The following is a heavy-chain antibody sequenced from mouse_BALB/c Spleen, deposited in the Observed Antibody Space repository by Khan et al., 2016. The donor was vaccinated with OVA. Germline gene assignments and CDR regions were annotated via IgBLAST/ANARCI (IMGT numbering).Heavy chain of an antibody. Sequence: VQLQQSGPELVKPGASVKISCKASGYSFTDYYIHWVKQSHGQSLEWIGYIDPFNGGTNFNQMFKGTATLTVDKSSSTAYMHLNSLTSEDSAVFYCTRLRTTGWFAYWGQGTLVTVSA. D-gene: IGHD1-1*01. CDR1: GYSFTDYY. CDR2: IDPFNGGT. CDR3: TRLRTTGWFAY. J-gene: IGHJ3*01. V-gene: IGHV1S135*01.